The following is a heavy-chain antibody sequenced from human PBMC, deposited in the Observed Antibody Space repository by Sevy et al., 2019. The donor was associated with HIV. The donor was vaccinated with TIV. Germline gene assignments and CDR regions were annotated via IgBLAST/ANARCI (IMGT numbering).Heavy chain of an antibody. Sequence: SETLSLTCAVSGGSISSSNWWSWVRQPPGKGLEWIGEIYHSGSTNYNPSLKSRVTISVDKSKNQFSLKLSSVTAADTAVYYCARGFKGGSSWYRVDYWGQGTLVTVSS. CDR2: IYHSGST. CDR1: GGSISSSNW. J-gene: IGHJ4*02. D-gene: IGHD6-13*01. V-gene: IGHV4-4*02. CDR3: ARGFKGGSSWYRVDY.